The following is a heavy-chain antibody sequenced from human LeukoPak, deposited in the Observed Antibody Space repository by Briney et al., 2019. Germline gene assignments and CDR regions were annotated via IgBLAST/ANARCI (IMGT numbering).Heavy chain of an antibody. Sequence: SQTLSLTCTVSGGSISSGSYYWRWIRQPAGKGLEWLGRIYTSGSTNYNPSLKSRVTISVDTSKNQFSLKLSSVTAADTAVYYCARVSRFGELLQDDAFDIWGQGTMVTVSS. V-gene: IGHV4-61*02. CDR3: ARVSRFGELLQDDAFDI. D-gene: IGHD3-10*01. CDR1: GGSISSGSYY. CDR2: IYTSGST. J-gene: IGHJ3*02.